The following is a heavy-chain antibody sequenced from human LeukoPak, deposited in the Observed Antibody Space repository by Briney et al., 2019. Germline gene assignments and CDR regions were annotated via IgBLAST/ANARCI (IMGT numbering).Heavy chain of an antibody. D-gene: IGHD6-19*01. Sequence: TETLSLTCTVSGYSISSGYYWGWIRQPPGKGLEWIGSIYHSGSTFYNPSLKSRVTISVDTSKNQFSLKLSSVTAADTAVCYCASRSSGWYFENWGQGTLVTVSS. CDR2: IYHSGST. J-gene: IGHJ4*02. CDR1: GYSISSGYY. CDR3: ASRSSGWYFEN. V-gene: IGHV4-38-2*02.